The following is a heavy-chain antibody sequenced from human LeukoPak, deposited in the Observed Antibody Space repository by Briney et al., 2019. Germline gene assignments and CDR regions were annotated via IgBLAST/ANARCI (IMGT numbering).Heavy chain of an antibody. CDR3: ARLPNYYFDS. Sequence: GGSLRLSCAASGFTFSSYAMSWVRQAPGKGLEWVSGISGSGGSTYYADSVKGRFTISRDNSENTLYLQMNSLRAEDTAVYYCARLPNYYFDSWDQGTQVTVSS. CDR1: GFTFSSYA. D-gene: IGHD2-15*01. CDR2: ISGSGGST. V-gene: IGHV3-23*01. J-gene: IGHJ4*02.